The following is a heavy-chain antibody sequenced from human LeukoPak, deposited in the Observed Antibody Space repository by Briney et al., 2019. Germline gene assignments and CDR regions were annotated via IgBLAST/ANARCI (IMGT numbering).Heavy chain of an antibody. V-gene: IGHV3-53*01. CDR1: GFTVSTNY. D-gene: IGHD1-26*01. CDR3: ARDTYSGSYGGYLDY. J-gene: IGHJ4*02. CDR2: IYSAGST. Sequence: GGSLRLSCAASGFTVSTNYMTWVRQAPGKGLEWVSVIYSAGSTYYADSVKGRFTISRDNSKNTLYLQMNSLRAEDTAVYYCARDTYSGSYGGYLDYWGQGALVTVSS.